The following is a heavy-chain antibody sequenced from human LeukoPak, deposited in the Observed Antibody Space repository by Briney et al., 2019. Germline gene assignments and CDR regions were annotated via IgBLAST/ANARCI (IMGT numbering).Heavy chain of an antibody. D-gene: IGHD6-6*01. CDR3: ARGYSSSSFYYYYMDV. CDR1: GGTFSSNA. V-gene: IGHV1-69*05. CDR2: IIPIFGTA. J-gene: IGHJ6*03. Sequence: SVKVSCKASGGTFSSNAISWVRQAPGQGLEWMGGIIPIFGTANYAQKFQGRVTITTDESTSTAYMELSSLRSEDTAVYYCARGYSSSSFYYYYMDVWGKGTTVTASS.